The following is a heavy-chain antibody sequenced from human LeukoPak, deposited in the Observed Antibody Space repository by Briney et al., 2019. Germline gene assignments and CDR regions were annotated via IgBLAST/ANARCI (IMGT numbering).Heavy chain of an antibody. Sequence: GGSLRLSCAASGFTFSSYAMSWVRQAPGKGLEWVSAISGSGGSTYYADSVKGRFTISRDNAKNSLYLQMNSLRAEDTAVYYCARSLYSGSYSLDYWGQEPWSPSPQ. CDR1: GFTFSSYA. CDR2: ISGSGGST. CDR3: ARSLYSGSYSLDY. J-gene: IGHJ4*01. D-gene: IGHD1-26*01. V-gene: IGHV3-23*01.